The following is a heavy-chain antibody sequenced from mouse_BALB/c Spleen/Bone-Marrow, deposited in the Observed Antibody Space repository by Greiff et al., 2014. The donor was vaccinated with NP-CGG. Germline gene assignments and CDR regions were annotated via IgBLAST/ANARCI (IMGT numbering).Heavy chain of an antibody. CDR1: GFTFSSFG. CDR2: ISSGSSTI. CDR3: ARDEDYAMDY. V-gene: IGHV5-17*02. J-gene: IGHJ4*01. Sequence: EVQRVESGGGLVQPGGSRKLSCAASGFTFSSFGMHWVRQAPEKGLEWVAYISSGSSTIYYADTVKGRFTISRDNPENTLFLQMTSLRSEDTAMYYCARDEDYAMDYWGQGTSVTVSS.